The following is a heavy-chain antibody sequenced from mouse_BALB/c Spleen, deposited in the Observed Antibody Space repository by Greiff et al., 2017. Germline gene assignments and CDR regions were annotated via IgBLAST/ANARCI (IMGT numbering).Heavy chain of an antibody. CDR2: INPSTGYT. V-gene: IGHV1-7*01. Sequence: QVQLKESGAELAKPGASVKMSCKASGYTFTSYWMHWVKQRPGQGLEWIGYINPSTGYTEYNQKFKDKATLTADKSSSTAYMQLSSLTSEDSAVYYCARRGNFDYWGQGTTLTVSS. D-gene: IGHD1-1*02. CDR1: GYTFTSYW. CDR3: ARRGNFDY. J-gene: IGHJ2*01.